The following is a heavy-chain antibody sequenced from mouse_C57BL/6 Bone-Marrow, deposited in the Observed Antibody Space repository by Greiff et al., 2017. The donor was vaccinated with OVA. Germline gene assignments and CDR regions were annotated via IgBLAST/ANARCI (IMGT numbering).Heavy chain of an antibody. CDR3: ARRPKDAMDY. J-gene: IGHJ4*01. Sequence: VQLQQSGAELVRPGASVKLSCTASGFNIKDYYMHWVKQRPEQGLEWIGRIDPEDGDTEYAPKFQGKATMTADTSSNTAYLQLSSLTSEDSAVYFCARRPKDAMDYWGQGTSVTVSS. V-gene: IGHV14-1*01. CDR2: IDPEDGDT. CDR1: GFNIKDYY.